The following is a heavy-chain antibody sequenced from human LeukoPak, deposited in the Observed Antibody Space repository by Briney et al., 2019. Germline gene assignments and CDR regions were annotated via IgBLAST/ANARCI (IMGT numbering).Heavy chain of an antibody. CDR1: GGSFSGYY. J-gene: IGHJ4*02. D-gene: IGHD6-19*01. V-gene: IGHV4-34*01. Sequence: SETLSLTCAVYGGSFSGYYWNWIRQPPGKGLEWIGEINHSGSTNYNPSLKSRVTISVDTSKNQFSLKLSSVTAADTAVYYCARVPDWAGTGFDYWGQGTLVTVSS. CDR2: INHSGST. CDR3: ARVPDWAGTGFDY.